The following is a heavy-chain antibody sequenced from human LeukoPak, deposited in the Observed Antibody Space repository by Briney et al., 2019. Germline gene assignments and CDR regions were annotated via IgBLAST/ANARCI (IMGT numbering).Heavy chain of an antibody. CDR1: GGSISSGGYS. Sequence: SQTLSLTCAVSGGSISSGGYSWSWIRQPPGKGLEWIGYIYYSGSTNYNPSLKSRVTISVDTSKNQFSLKLSSVTAADTAVYYCARAFRYMSDAFDIWGQGTMVTVSS. D-gene: IGHD5-24*01. J-gene: IGHJ3*02. CDR2: IYYSGST. CDR3: ARAFRYMSDAFDI. V-gene: IGHV4-30-4*07.